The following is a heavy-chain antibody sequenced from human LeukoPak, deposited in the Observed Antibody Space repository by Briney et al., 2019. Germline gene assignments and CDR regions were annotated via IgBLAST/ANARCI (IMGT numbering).Heavy chain of an antibody. D-gene: IGHD3-22*01. V-gene: IGHV3-21*04. CDR1: GFTFKNHS. CDR2: ISSSSSYI. CDR3: ARDHYYDSGDY. J-gene: IGHJ4*02. Sequence: SGGSLRLSCEASGFTFKNHSMNWVRQAPGKGLEWVSSISSSSSYIYYADSVKGRFTISRDNAKNSLYLQMNSLRAEDTAVYYCARDHYYDSGDYWGQGTLVTVSS.